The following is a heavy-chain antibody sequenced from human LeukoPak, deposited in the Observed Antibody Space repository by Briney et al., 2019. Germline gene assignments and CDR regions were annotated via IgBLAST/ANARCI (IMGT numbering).Heavy chain of an antibody. CDR1: GFTLSSYA. CDR3: AKQGFGC. V-gene: IGHV3-23*01. J-gene: IGHJ4*02. CDR2: ISGSADNT. Sequence: PGGSLGLSCTASGFTLSSYAMSWVRQAPGEGLEWVSTISGSADNTNYAEAVKGRFTISRDNSKNTMYLQMNSLRAEDTAVYYCAKQGFGCWGRGTLVTVSS.